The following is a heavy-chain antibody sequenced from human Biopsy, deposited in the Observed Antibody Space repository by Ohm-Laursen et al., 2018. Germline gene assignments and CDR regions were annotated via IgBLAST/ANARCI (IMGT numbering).Heavy chain of an antibody. Sequence: PSETLSLTCTVSGDSVNTYNFYWTWIRQSPGKGLEWIGHIFYSGTTKYNPSLERRGHISLDTAKNQFSLKLRSLTAADTAIYYCGNEVYGRDYWGQGARVTVSS. CDR2: IFYSGTT. D-gene: IGHD4-17*01. J-gene: IGHJ4*02. CDR1: GDSVNTYNFY. V-gene: IGHV4-61*01. CDR3: GNEVYGRDY.